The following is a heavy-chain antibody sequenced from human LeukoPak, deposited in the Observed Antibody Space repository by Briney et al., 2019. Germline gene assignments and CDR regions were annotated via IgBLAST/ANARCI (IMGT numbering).Heavy chain of an antibody. CDR1: GFTFSNAW. CDR3: TTGRGWYYYSLIDY. Sequence: PGGSLRLSCAAPGFTFSNAWMSWVRQAPGKGLEWVGRIKSKTDGGTTDYAAPVKGRFTISRDDSKNTLYLQMNSLKTEDTAVYYCTTGRGWYYYSLIDYWGQGTLVTVSS. CDR2: IKSKTDGGTT. D-gene: IGHD3-10*01. J-gene: IGHJ4*02. V-gene: IGHV3-15*01.